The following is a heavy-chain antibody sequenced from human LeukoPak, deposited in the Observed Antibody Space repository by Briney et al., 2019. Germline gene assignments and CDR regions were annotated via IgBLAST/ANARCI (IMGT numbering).Heavy chain of an antibody. D-gene: IGHD2-2*01. CDR1: GGSISSYH. J-gene: IGHJ5*02. CDR3: ARGAVVVPAAMGTSNWFDP. V-gene: IGHV4-59*01. CDR2: IYYSGST. Sequence: SETLSLTCTVSGGSISSYHWSWLRQPPGKGLEWLGYIYYSGSTNYNPSLKSRVTISVDTSKNQFSLKLSSVTAADTAVYYCARGAVVVPAAMGTSNWFDPWGQGTLVTVSS.